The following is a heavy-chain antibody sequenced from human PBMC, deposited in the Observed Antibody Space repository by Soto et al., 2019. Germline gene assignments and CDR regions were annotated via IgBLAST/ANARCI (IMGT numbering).Heavy chain of an antibody. J-gene: IGHJ4*02. CDR3: ARGGSYGGNSEGEIDY. CDR2: IYSGGST. V-gene: IGHV3-66*01. Sequence: EVQLVESGGGLVQPGASLRLSCAASGFTVSSNYMSWVRQAPGKGLEWVSVIYSGGSTYYADSVKGRFTISRDNSKNTLYLQMNGLRAEDTAVYYCARGGSYGGNSEGEIDYWGQGTLVTVSS. CDR1: GFTVSSNY. D-gene: IGHD4-17*01.